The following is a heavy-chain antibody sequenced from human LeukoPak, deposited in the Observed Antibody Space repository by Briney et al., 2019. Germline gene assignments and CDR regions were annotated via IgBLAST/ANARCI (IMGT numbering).Heavy chain of an antibody. V-gene: IGHV4-34*01. CDR2: INHSGST. J-gene: IGHJ4*02. CDR1: GGSFSGYY. D-gene: IGHD6-6*01. Sequence: SETLSLTCAVYGGSFSGYYWSWIRQPPGKGLEWIGEINHSGSTNYNPSLKSRVTISVDTSKNQFSLKLSSVTAADTAVYYCARDAPAKYSSSSDVPFDYWGQGTLVTVSS. CDR3: ARDAPAKYSSSSDVPFDY.